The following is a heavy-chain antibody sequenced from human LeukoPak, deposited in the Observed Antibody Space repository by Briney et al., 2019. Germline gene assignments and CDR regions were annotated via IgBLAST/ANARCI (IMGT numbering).Heavy chain of an antibody. Sequence: GGSLRLSCAASGFTFSDYYMSWIRQAPGKGLEWVSVIYSGGSTYYAASVEGRFTISRDNSKNTVYLQMNSLRVEDTAVYYCARAGPIDYWGQGTLVTVPS. CDR1: GFTFSDYY. CDR3: ARAGPIDY. V-gene: IGHV3-53*01. J-gene: IGHJ4*02. CDR2: IYSGGST.